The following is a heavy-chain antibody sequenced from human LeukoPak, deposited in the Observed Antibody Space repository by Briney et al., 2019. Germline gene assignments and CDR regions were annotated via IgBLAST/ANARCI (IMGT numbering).Heavy chain of an antibody. J-gene: IGHJ3*02. CDR3: ARDRIVIVIMTEEDAFDI. D-gene: IGHD2/OR15-2a*01. Sequence: GGSLRLSCAASGFTFDDYGMSWVRQAPGKGLEWVSGINWNGGSTVYADSVKGRFTISRDNGKNSLYLQMNSLRAEDTALYYCARDRIVIVIMTEEDAFDIWGQGTMVTVSS. V-gene: IGHV3-20*04. CDR1: GFTFDDYG. CDR2: INWNGGST.